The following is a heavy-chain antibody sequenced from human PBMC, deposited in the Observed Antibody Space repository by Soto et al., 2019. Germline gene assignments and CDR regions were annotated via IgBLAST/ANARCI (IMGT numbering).Heavy chain of an antibody. CDR3: ARSTTVRSYYYYGMDV. CDR1: GYTFTSYC. CDR2: INPSGGST. J-gene: IGHJ6*02. Sequence: QVQLVQSGAEVKKPRASVKVSCKASGYTFTSYCMHWVRQAPGQGLEWMGIINPSGGSTSYAQKFQGEVTMTRDTSTSTVYMELSSLRSEDTAVYYCARSTTVRSYYYYGMDVWGQGTTVTVSS. V-gene: IGHV1-46*01. D-gene: IGHD4-4*01.